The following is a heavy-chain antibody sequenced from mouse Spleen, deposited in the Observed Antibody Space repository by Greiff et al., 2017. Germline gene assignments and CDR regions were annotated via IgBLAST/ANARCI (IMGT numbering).Heavy chain of an antibody. CDR2: INSNGGST. J-gene: IGHJ2*01. V-gene: IGHV5-6-2*01. D-gene: IGHD2-13*01. CDR1: GFTFSSYA. Sequence: EVQRVESGGGLVKPGGSLKLSCAASGFTFSSYAMSWVRQPPEKRLEWVSAINSNGGSTYYPDTVKDRFTISRDNAKNTLYLQMSSLRSEETALYYCARHTYYGDYYFDYWGQGTTLTVSS. CDR3: ARHTYYGDYYFDY.